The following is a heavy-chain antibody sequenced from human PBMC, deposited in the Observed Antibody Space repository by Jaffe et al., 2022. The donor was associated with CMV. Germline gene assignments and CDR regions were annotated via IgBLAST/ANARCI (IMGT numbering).Heavy chain of an antibody. CDR2: IKSKTDGGTI. CDR1: GVTFINAW. J-gene: IGHJ3*02. CDR3: TTHHLLPGAFDI. V-gene: IGHV3-15*01. Sequence: EVQLVESGGDLVKPGGSLRLSCAASGVTFINAWMSWVRQTPGKGLEWVGRIKSKTDGGTIDYGAPVKGRFIISRDDSKNSLYLQMNSLKTEDTAVYYCTTHHLLPGAFDIWGQGTKVTVSS.